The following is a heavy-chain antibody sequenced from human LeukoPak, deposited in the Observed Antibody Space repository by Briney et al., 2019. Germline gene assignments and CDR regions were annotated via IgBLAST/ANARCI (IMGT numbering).Heavy chain of an antibody. CDR3: AKDLYYDFWSGLIDY. D-gene: IGHD3-3*01. V-gene: IGHV3-23*01. Sequence: GGSLRLSCAASGFTFSSYAMSWVRQAPGKGLEWVSAISGSGGSTYYADSVKGRFTISRDNSKNTLYLQMNSLRAEDTAVYYCAKDLYYDFWSGLIDYWGQGTLVTVSS. CDR1: GFTFSSYA. J-gene: IGHJ4*02. CDR2: ISGSGGST.